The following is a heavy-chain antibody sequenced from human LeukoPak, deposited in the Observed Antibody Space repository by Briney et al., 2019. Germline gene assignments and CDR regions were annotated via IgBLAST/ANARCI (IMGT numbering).Heavy chain of an antibody. CDR3: EAVATTFYYYYGMDV. CDR2: IYYSGST. Sequence: PSETLSLTCTVSGGSITSGDYYWSWIRQPPGKGLEWIGYIYYSGSTYYNPSLKSRVTISVDTSKNQFSLKLSSVTAADTAVYYCEAVATTFYYYYGMDVWGQGTTVTVSS. D-gene: IGHD5-12*01. V-gene: IGHV4-30-4*01. J-gene: IGHJ6*02. CDR1: GGSITSGDYY.